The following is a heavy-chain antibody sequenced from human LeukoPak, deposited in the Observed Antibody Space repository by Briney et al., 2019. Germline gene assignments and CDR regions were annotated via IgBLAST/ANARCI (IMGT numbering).Heavy chain of an antibody. Sequence: PSETLSLTCAVSGGSISSGGYSWSWIRQPPGEGLEWIGYIYHSGSTYYNPSLKSRVTISVDRSKNQFSLKLSSVTAADTAVYYCARVKVAEYGMDVWGKGTTVTVSS. CDR1: GGSISSGGYS. CDR2: IYHSGST. CDR3: ARVKVAEYGMDV. D-gene: IGHD2-15*01. V-gene: IGHV4-30-2*01. J-gene: IGHJ6*04.